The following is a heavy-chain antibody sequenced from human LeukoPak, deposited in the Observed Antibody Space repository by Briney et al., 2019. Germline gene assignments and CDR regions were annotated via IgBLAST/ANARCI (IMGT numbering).Heavy chain of an antibody. D-gene: IGHD6-25*01. Sequence: PSETLSLTCTVSGVSISSYYWSWIRQPPGKGLECIGYIYNSGSTNYNPSLKSRVSISVDTSKNQFSLKLSSVTAADTAVYYCARSAIDAFDIWGRGTMVTVSS. CDR2: IYNSGST. CDR1: GVSISSYY. V-gene: IGHV4-59*08. J-gene: IGHJ3*02. CDR3: ARSAIDAFDI.